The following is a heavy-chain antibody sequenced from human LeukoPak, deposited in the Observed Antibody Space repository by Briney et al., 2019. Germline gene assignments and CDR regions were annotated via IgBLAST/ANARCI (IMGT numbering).Heavy chain of an antibody. CDR3: ARSGYYDGADY. CDR2: IYTSGST. J-gene: IGHJ4*02. D-gene: IGHD3-22*01. Sequence: PSQTLSLTCTVSGGSLSSGSSYWSWIRQPAGKGLEWLGRIYTSGSTNYNPSLKSRVPISVDTSKNQFSLKLSSVTAADTAVYYCARSGYYDGADYWGQGTLVTVSS. CDR1: GGSLSSGSSY. V-gene: IGHV4-61*02.